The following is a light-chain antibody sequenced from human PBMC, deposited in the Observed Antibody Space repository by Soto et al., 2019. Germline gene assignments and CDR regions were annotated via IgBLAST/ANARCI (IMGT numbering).Light chain of an antibody. J-gene: IGKJ2*02. CDR3: QQYDNLPSWT. CDR1: QDISNY. Sequence: DIQMTQSPSSLSASVGDRVTITCQASQDISNYLNWYQQKPGKAPKLLIYDASNLQTGVPSRFGGSGSGTDFTFTISSLQPEDIATYYCQQYDNLPSWTFGQGTKLEIK. CDR2: DAS. V-gene: IGKV1-33*01.